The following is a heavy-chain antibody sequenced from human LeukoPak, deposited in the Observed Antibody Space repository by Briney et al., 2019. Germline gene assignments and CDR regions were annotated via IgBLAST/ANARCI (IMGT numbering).Heavy chain of an antibody. Sequence: SGTLSLTCAVSGGSISSSNWWSWVRQPPGKGLEWIGEIYHSGSTNYNPSLKSRVTISVDKSKNQFSLKLSSVTAADTAVYYCARDPRAYYYGSGDFPPYYYYGMDVWGKGTTVTVSS. CDR3: ARDPRAYYYGSGDFPPYYYYGMDV. V-gene: IGHV4-4*02. J-gene: IGHJ6*04. D-gene: IGHD3-10*01. CDR1: GGSISSSNW. CDR2: IYHSGST.